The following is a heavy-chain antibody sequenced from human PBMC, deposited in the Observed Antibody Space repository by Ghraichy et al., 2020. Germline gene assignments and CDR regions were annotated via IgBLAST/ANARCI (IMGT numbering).Heavy chain of an antibody. CDR2: IYYSGST. V-gene: IGHV4-59*01. J-gene: IGHJ4*02. D-gene: IGHD3-3*01. Sequence: SETLSLTCTVSGGSISSYYWSWIRQPPGKGLEWIGYIYYSGSTNYNPSLKSRVTISVDTSKNQFSLKLSSVTAADTAVYYCARAVGSYTYYDFWSGYYTIDYWGQGTLVTVSS. CDR3: ARAVGSYTYYDFWSGYYTIDY. CDR1: GGSISSYY.